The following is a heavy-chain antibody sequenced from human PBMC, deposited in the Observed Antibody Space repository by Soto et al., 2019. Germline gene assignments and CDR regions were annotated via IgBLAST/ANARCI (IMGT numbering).Heavy chain of an antibody. J-gene: IGHJ5*02. Sequence: QVQLVQSGAEVKKPGASVKVSCKASGYIFTNYGISWVRQAPGQAFEWMGWISAYNGNTNYTQKLQGRVTMTTDTSTSTAYMKLRSLRSDDTAVYYCARGSAVIRPNWLDPWGQGTLVTVSS. CDR2: ISAYNGNT. CDR1: GYIFTNYG. D-gene: IGHD3-10*01. CDR3: ARGSAVIRPNWLDP. V-gene: IGHV1-18*01.